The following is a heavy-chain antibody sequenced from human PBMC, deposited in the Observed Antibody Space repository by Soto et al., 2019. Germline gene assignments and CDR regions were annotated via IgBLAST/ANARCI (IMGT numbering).Heavy chain of an antibody. J-gene: IGHJ2*01. V-gene: IGHV3-72*01. CDR3: ARVSPSKWFFDL. CDR1: GFTFSDHY. Sequence: GGSMRLSCAAAGFTFSDHYRDWVRQAPGKGLEWVGRSRNKANSYTTEYAASVKDRFTISRDDSKNSLCLQMNSLKTEDTAVYYCARVSPSKWFFDLWGRGTLVTVSS. CDR2: SRNKANSYTT.